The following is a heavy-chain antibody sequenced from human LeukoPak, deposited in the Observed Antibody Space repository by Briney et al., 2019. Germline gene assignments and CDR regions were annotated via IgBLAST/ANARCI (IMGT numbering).Heavy chain of an antibody. D-gene: IGHD5-12*01. Sequence: SGTLSLTCTVSGDSISSSSYFWGWIRQPPGKGLGWIGSIYSSGSTYYNPSLKSRVTISVDTSKNQFSLKLSSVTAADTAVYYCASGYSGYDGVDYWGQGTLVTVSS. CDR1: GDSISSSSYF. CDR3: ASGYSGYDGVDY. J-gene: IGHJ4*02. CDR2: IYSSGST. V-gene: IGHV4-39*07.